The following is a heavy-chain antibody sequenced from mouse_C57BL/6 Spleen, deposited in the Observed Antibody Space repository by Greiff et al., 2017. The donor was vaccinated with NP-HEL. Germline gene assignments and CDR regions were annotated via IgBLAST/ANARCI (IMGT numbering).Heavy chain of an antibody. CDR3: ARRAPLYGYGNSYWYFDV. D-gene: IGHD2-1*01. CDR1: GYAFSSYW. Sequence: QVQLQQSGAELVKPGASVKISCKASGYAFSSYWMNWVKQRPGKGLEWIGQIYPGDGDTNYNGKFKGKATLTADKSSSTAYMQLSSLTSEDSAVYFCARRAPLYGYGNSYWYFDVWGTGTTVTVSS. V-gene: IGHV1-80*01. J-gene: IGHJ1*03. CDR2: IYPGDGDT.